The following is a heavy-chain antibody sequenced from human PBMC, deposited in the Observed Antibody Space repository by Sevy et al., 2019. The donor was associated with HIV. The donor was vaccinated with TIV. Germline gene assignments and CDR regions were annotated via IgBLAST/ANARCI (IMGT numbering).Heavy chain of an antibody. V-gene: IGHV3-30*02. CDR2: IRFDASTK. CDR1: GFTFSNYG. J-gene: IGHJ4*02. Sequence: GGSLRLSCAASGFTFSNYGMHWVRQAPGKGLEWVALIRFDASTKYYKDSVKGRFTVSRDNAKNILYLQMNSLRPEETAVYYCAKDLTGRYTSSSGDFDYWGQGTLTTVSS. D-gene: IGHD6-6*01. CDR3: AKDLTGRYTSSSGDFDY.